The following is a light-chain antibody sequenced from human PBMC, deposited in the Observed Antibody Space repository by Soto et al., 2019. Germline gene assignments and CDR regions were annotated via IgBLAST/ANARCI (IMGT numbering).Light chain of an antibody. J-gene: IGKJ4*01. V-gene: IGKV1-39*01. CDR1: QRISNS. CDR2: AAV. CDR3: QQLSRYPLT. Sequence: DIQMTQSPSTLSASVVYRVTITCRASQRISNSLHWYQQKAGKAPKLLIYAAVTLQSGVPSRFSGSGSGTDFTLTIRALQHEDFATYYCQQLSRYPLTFGGGTKVDI.